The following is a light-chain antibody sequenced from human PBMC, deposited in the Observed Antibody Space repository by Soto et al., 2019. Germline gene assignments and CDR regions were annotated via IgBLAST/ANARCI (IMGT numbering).Light chain of an antibody. CDR1: QDITIF. Sequence: DLQMTQSPSSLSASIGDTVTISCQASQDITIFLNWYQQKPGKAPNLLIYDASNLETGVPSRFSGSGSGTDFTFTISSLQPEDIATYYCQHYDNLPRYTFGQGTKLEIK. V-gene: IGKV1-33*01. J-gene: IGKJ2*01. CDR2: DAS. CDR3: QHYDNLPRYT.